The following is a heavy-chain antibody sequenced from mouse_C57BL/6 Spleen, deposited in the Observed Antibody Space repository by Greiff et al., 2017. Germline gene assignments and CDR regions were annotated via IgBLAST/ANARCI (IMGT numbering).Heavy chain of an antibody. V-gene: IGHV1-55*01. CDR3: ARGGDYSSSDVCFDY. CDR1: GYTFTSYW. D-gene: IGHD1-1*01. Sequence: QVQLQQPGAELVKPGASVKMSCQASGYTFTSYWITWVKQRPGKGLEWIGDIYPGSGSTNYNEKFKSKATLTVDTSSSTAYMQLSSLTSEDSAVFYGARGGDYSSSDVCFDYWGQGTPRTVSS. CDR2: IYPGSGST. J-gene: IGHJ2*01.